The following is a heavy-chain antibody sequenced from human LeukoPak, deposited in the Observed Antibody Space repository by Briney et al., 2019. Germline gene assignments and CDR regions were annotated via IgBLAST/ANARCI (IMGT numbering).Heavy chain of an antibody. Sequence: GGSLRLSCAASGFTFSSYAMHWVRQAPGKGLEGVAVISYDGSNKYYADSVKGRFTISRDNSKNTLYLQMNSLRAEDTAVYYCARGLRFLEWLLSPLDYWGQGTLVTVSS. V-gene: IGHV3-30-3*01. CDR2: ISYDGSNK. J-gene: IGHJ4*02. CDR1: GFTFSSYA. D-gene: IGHD3-3*01. CDR3: ARGLRFLEWLLSPLDY.